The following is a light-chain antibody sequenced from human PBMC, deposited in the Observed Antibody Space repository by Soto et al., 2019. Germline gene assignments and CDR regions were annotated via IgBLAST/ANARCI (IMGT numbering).Light chain of an antibody. V-gene: IGKV1-39*01. CDR1: QSISTY. CDR3: QQNYIPPLT. CDR2: AAS. Sequence: DVQMTQSPSSLSASEGDRVTITCRASQSISTYLNWYQQTPGPAPKLLISAASSLQSGVPSRFSGSGSGTDFTLTISSLQPDDFATYYCQQNYIPPLTFGGGTTVESK. J-gene: IGKJ4*01.